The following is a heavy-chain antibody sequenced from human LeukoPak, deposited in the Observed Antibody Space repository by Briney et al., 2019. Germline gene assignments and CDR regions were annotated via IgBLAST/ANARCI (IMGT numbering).Heavy chain of an antibody. CDR1: GFSLSTSGMC. CDR2: IDWDDDK. D-gene: IGHD3-10*01. V-gene: IGHV2-70*11. Sequence: SGPALVKPTQTLILTCTFSGFSLSTSGMCVSWIRQPPGKALEWLARIDWDDDKYYSTSLKTRLTISKDTSKNQVVLTMTNMDPVDTATCYCARIWWFGGYYFDSWGQGTLVTVSS. CDR3: ARIWWFGGYYFDS. J-gene: IGHJ4*02.